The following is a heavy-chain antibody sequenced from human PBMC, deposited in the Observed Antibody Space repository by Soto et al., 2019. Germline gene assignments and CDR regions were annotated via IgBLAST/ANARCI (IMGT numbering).Heavy chain of an antibody. CDR2: ISYDGSNK. CDR1: GFTFSSYA. J-gene: IGHJ3*02. V-gene: IGHV3-30-3*01. CDR3: ASPYDGRAFDI. D-gene: IGHD5-12*01. Sequence: QVQLVESGGGVVQPGRSLRLSCAASGFTFSSYAMHWVRQAPGKGLEWVAVISYDGSNKYYADSVKGRFTISRDNSKNTLYLQMNSLRAEDTAVYYCASPYDGRAFDIWGQGTMVTVSS.